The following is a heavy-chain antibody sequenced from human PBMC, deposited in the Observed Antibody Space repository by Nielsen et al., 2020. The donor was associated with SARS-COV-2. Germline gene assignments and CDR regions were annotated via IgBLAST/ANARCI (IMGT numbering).Heavy chain of an antibody. CDR2: IYYSGST. D-gene: IGHD1-1*01. CDR1: GGSISSSTYY. Sequence: SETLSLTCTVSGGSISSSTYYWGWIRQPPGKGLEWIGSIYYSGSTNYNPSLRSRVTISVDMSKNQFSLKLRSVTAADTAVYSCVRDLFHWNDFSSWYFDLWGRGTLVTVSS. CDR3: VRDLFHWNDFSSWYFDL. J-gene: IGHJ2*01. V-gene: IGHV4-39*07.